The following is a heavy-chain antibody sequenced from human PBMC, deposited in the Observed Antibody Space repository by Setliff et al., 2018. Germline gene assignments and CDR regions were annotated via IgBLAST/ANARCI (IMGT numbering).Heavy chain of an antibody. CDR3: ARGSGYYYSGY. D-gene: IGHD3-22*01. CDR2: ISSSSSYI. Sequence: GGSLRLSCAASGFTFSSYNMDWVRQAPGKGLEWVSSISSSSSYIYYADSVKCRFTISRDNAKNSLYLQMNSLRAEDTAVYYCARGSGYYYSGYWGQGTLVTVSS. CDR1: GFTFSSYN. V-gene: IGHV3-21*01. J-gene: IGHJ4*02.